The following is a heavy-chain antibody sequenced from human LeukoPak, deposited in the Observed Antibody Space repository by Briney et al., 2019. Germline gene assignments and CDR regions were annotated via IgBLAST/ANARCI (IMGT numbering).Heavy chain of an antibody. CDR3: ARDLHLVTTVTYDYYGMDV. J-gene: IGHJ6*02. V-gene: IGHV1-2*02. D-gene: IGHD4-17*01. Sequence: EASVKVSCKTSGYTFTGYYMHWVRQAPGQGLEWMGWIYPNSGGTNYPQKFQGRVTMTRDTSVSTAYMELSRLGSDDTAVYYCARDLHLVTTVTYDYYGMDVWGQGTTVTVSS. CDR1: GYTFTGYY. CDR2: IYPNSGGT.